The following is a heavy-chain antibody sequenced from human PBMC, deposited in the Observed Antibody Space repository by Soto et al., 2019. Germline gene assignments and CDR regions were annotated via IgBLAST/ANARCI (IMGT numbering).Heavy chain of an antibody. D-gene: IGHD2-15*01. CDR1: GYTFTTYG. Sequence: QVQLVQSGAEVKKPGASVKVSCKASGYTFTTYGFNWVRQAPGQGLEWMGWISPYNGNTNYAQNFQGRVTMTTDTSTSTAYMELRRLTSDDTAVYYCARTPRAQMVVLEAATQFDYWGQGTLVTVSS. CDR3: ARTPRAQMVVLEAATQFDY. J-gene: IGHJ4*02. V-gene: IGHV1-18*04. CDR2: ISPYNGNT.